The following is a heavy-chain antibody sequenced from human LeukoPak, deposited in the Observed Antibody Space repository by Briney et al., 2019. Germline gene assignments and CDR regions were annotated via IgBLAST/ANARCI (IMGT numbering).Heavy chain of an antibody. Sequence: PGGSLRLSCAASGFTFSSYAMSWVRQAPGRGLEWVSAISGSGGSTYYADSVKGRFTISRDNSKNTLYLQMNSLRAEDTAVYYCAKPMIVLVIGAHDYWGQGTLVTVSS. J-gene: IGHJ4*02. D-gene: IGHD3-22*01. CDR1: GFTFSSYA. CDR3: AKPMIVLVIGAHDY. V-gene: IGHV3-23*01. CDR2: ISGSGGST.